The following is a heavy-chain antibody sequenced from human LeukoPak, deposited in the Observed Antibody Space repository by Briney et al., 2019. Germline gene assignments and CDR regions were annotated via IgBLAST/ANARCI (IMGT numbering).Heavy chain of an antibody. CDR3: ATVQGWLRTVDY. V-gene: IGHV3-21*01. Sequence: GGSLRLSCAASGFTFSSYSMNWVRQAPGKGLEWVSSISSSSSYIYYADSVKGRFTISRDNAKNSLYLRMNSLRAEDTAVSYCATVQGWLRTVDYWGQGTLVTVSS. J-gene: IGHJ4*02. CDR1: GFTFSSYS. CDR2: ISSSSSYI. D-gene: IGHD5-12*01.